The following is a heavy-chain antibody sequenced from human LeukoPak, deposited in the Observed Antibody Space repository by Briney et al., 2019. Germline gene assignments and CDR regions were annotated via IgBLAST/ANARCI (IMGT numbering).Heavy chain of an antibody. CDR1: GFTFSYYT. Sequence: GGSLRLSCAASGFTFSYYTMNWVRQAPGKGLEWVSSINSIGSYMYYADSVKGRFTISRDNAKDSLYLQMGSLRAEDTAVYYCARDDVAWNDVHWFDPWGQGTLVTVSS. J-gene: IGHJ5*02. CDR3: ARDDVAWNDVHWFDP. V-gene: IGHV3-21*01. D-gene: IGHD1-1*01. CDR2: INSIGSYM.